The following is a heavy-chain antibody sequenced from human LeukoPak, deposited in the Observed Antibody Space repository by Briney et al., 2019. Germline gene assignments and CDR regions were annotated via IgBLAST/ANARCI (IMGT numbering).Heavy chain of an antibody. CDR2: ISGSSSTI. J-gene: IGHJ6*02. Sequence: PGGSLRLSCAASGFTFSPYSMNWVRQAPGKGLEWVSYISGSSSTIYYADSVKGRFTISRDNAKNSLYLQMNSLRAEDTAVYYCARVPGLVADFPPPPPRYGMDVGGHGTTVTVSS. V-gene: IGHV3-48*04. D-gene: IGHD3-3*01. CDR1: GFTFSPYS. CDR3: ARVPGLVADFPPPPPRYGMDV.